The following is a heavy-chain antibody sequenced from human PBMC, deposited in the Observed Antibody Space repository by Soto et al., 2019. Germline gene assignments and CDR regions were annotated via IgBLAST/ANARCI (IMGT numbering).Heavy chain of an antibody. CDR3: THNGRMYASGSYSNWFDL. D-gene: IGHD3-10*01. V-gene: IGHV2-5*02. CDR2: IYWDDDK. Sequence: GVGWIRQPPGKALEWLALIYWDDDKRYSPSLKSRLTITKDTSKNQVFLTMTNVDPVDTATYYCTHNGRMYASGSYSNWFDLWGEGILVTVSS. J-gene: IGHJ5*02. CDR1: G.